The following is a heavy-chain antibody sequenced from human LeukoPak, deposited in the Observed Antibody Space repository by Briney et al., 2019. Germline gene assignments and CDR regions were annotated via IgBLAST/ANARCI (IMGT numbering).Heavy chain of an antibody. V-gene: IGHV3-7*01. CDR1: GFPLSRYW. Sequence: GGSLRLSCAASGFPLSRYWMSWVRQAPGKGLEGGANIKEDGSEKYYVDSVKGRFTISRDNAKNSLYLQMSSLRAEDTAVYYCARGVVPAAIDAFDIWGQGTMVTVSS. CDR3: ARGVVPAAIDAFDI. J-gene: IGHJ3*02. CDR2: IKEDGSEK. D-gene: IGHD2-2*01.